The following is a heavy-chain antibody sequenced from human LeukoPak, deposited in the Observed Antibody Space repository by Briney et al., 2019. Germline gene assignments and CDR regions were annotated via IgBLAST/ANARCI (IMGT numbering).Heavy chain of an antibody. J-gene: IGHJ4*02. Sequence: GGSLRLSCAASGFTFSNSAMSWVRQAPGKGLEWGSGISGSGGGTYYADSVKGRFTISRDNSKNTLFLQMNSLRAEDTAVYYCANDYSGAYWGQGTLVTVSS. D-gene: IGHD2-21*01. V-gene: IGHV3-23*01. CDR1: GFTFSNSA. CDR3: ANDYSGAY. CDR2: ISGSGGGT.